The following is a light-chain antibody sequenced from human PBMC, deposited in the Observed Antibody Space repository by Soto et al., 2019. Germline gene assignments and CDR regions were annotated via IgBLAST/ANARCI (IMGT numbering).Light chain of an antibody. V-gene: IGKV3-20*01. CDR2: LAS. Sequence: EIVLTQSPGTLSLSPGERATLSCRASQSVLSSYLAGYQQKPGQAPRLLIYLASSRAAGIPDRFSGSGSGTDFTLTISRLEPEDFAVYYCQQYGSSPWTFGQGTKVDI. CDR1: QSVLSSY. J-gene: IGKJ1*01. CDR3: QQYGSSPWT.